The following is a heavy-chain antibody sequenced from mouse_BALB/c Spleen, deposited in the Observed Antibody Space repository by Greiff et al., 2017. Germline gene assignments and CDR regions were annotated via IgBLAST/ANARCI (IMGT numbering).Heavy chain of an antibody. Sequence: DVKLVESGGGLVKPGGSLKLSCAASGFTFSDYYMYWVRQTPEKRLEWVATISDGGSYTYYPDSVKGRFTISRDNAKNNLYLQMSSLKSEDTAMYYCARDREITTATYFDVWGAGTTVTGSS. CDR2: ISDGGSYT. CDR3: ARDREITTATYFDV. CDR1: GFTFSDYY. D-gene: IGHD1-2*01. V-gene: IGHV5-4*02. J-gene: IGHJ1*01.